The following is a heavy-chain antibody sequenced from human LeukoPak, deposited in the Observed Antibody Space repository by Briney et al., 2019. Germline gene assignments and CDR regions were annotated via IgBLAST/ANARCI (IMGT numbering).Heavy chain of an antibody. J-gene: IGHJ4*02. Sequence: ASVTVSCKASGYTFTSCDINWVRQAAGQGLEWMGWMNPNSGNTGYGQSFQGRITMTRDISIGTAYMELSNLTSEDTAIYYCTRGSSGRRDNWGQGTLVTVSA. CDR3: TRGSSGRRDN. CDR1: GYTFTSCD. D-gene: IGHD6-19*01. V-gene: IGHV1-8*01. CDR2: MNPNSGNT.